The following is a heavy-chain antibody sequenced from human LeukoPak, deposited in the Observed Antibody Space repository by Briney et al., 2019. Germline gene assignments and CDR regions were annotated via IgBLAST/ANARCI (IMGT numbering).Heavy chain of an antibody. CDR3: AREDGYNSYYYYYYYMDV. D-gene: IGHD5-24*01. Sequence: PGGSLRLSCAASGFTFSNYSMNWVRQAPGKGLEWVSYISNSSSTIYYPDSVKGRFTISRDNAKNSLYLQMNSLRAEDTAVYYCAREDGYNSYYYYYYYMDVWGKGTTVTVSS. J-gene: IGHJ6*03. V-gene: IGHV3-48*01. CDR1: GFTFSNYS. CDR2: ISNSSSTI.